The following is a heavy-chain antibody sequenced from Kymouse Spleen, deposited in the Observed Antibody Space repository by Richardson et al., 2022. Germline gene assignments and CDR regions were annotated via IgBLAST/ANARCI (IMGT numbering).Heavy chain of an antibody. CDR2: INHSGST. J-gene: IGHJ4*02. CDR3: ARGYNWNYRY. Sequence: QVQLQQWGAGLLKPSETLSLTCAVYGGSFSGYYWSWIRQPPGKGLEWIGEINHSGSTNYNPSLKSRVTISVDTSKNQFSLKLSSVTAADTAVYYCARGYNWNYRYWGQGTLVTVSS. V-gene: IGHV4-34*01. CDR1: GGSFSGYY. D-gene: IGHD1-7*01.